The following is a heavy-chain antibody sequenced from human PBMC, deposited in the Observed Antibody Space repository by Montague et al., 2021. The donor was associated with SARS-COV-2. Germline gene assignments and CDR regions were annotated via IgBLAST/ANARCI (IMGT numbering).Heavy chain of an antibody. CDR2: IYYSGST. Sequence: SETLSLTCTVSGGSISSSSYYWGWIRQPPGKGLEWIGNIYYSGSTYYNPSLKSRVTISADTSKNQFSLKLRSVTAADTAVYYCARLLGDWFIVVVPSGFDPWGQGTLVTVSS. CDR3: ARLLGDWFIVVVPSGFDP. D-gene: IGHD2-2*01. V-gene: IGHV4-39*01. CDR1: GGSISSSSYY. J-gene: IGHJ5*02.